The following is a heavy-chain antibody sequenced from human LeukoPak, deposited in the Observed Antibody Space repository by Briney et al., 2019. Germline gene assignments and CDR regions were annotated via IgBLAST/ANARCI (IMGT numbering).Heavy chain of an antibody. CDR3: ARVGDMEAFDI. J-gene: IGHJ3*02. D-gene: IGHD3-16*01. Sequence: PGRSLRLSCAASGFTLSSFGMVWVRQAPGKGLEWVTLMWYDGRNKYYAASVKGRFTISRDNSKNTVYLQMNSLRGEDTAVYYCARVGDMEAFDIWGQGTRVTVSS. V-gene: IGHV3-33*01. CDR1: GFTLSSFG. CDR2: MWYDGRNK.